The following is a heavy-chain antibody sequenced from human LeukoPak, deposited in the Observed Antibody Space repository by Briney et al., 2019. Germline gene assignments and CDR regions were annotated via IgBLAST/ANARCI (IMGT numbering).Heavy chain of an antibody. J-gene: IGHJ6*02. CDR1: GGSISGYY. CDR3: ARGLEYYYYYYAMDV. Sequence: PSETLSLTCTVSGGSISGYYWSWIRQPPGKGLEWIGYIYYSGSTNYNPSLKSRVTISVDTSKNQFSLKLSSVTAADTAVYYCARGLEYYYYYYAMDVWGQGTTVTVSS. CDR2: IYYSGST. D-gene: IGHD1-1*01. V-gene: IGHV4-59*01.